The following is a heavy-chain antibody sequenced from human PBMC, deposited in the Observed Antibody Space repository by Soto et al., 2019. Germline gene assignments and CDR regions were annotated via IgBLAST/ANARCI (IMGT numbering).Heavy chain of an antibody. V-gene: IGHV1-46*01. CDR3: ARDPQGYCSSGRCYFFDY. Sequence: QVQLVQSGAGVKKPGASVRISCKALGYTFTSYSLHWVRRAPGQGLEWMGIINPSGSTTTYGQKFQGRVTMTRDTSTSTVYMELRSLRSDDTAVYYCARDPQGYCSSGRCYFFDYWGQGTLVTVSS. D-gene: IGHD2-15*01. CDR1: GYTFTSYS. CDR2: INPSGSTT. J-gene: IGHJ4*02.